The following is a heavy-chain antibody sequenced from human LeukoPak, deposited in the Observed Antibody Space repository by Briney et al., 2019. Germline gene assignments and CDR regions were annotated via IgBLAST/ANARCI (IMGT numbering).Heavy chain of an antibody. Sequence: GESLKISCKGSGYSLTSYWIGWVRQMPGKGLEWMGIIYPGDSDTRYSPSFQGQVTISADKSISTAYLQWSSLKASDTAMYYCARGRSSGPYYYYGMDVWGQGTTVTVSS. J-gene: IGHJ6*02. CDR2: IYPGDSDT. V-gene: IGHV5-51*01. D-gene: IGHD3-22*01. CDR3: ARGRSSGPYYYYGMDV. CDR1: GYSLTSYW.